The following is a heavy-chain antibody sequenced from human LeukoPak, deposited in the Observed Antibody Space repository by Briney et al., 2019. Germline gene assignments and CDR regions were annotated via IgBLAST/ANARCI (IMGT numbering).Heavy chain of an antibody. D-gene: IGHD4-11*01. J-gene: IGHJ2*01. CDR3: ARVYSNYVRYFDL. CDR2: ISAYNGNT. V-gene: IGHV1-18*01. Sequence: ASVKVSCKASGYTFTSYGVSWVRQAPGQGLEWMGWISAYNGNTNYAQKHQGRVTMTTDTSTSTAYMELRSLRSDDTAVYYCARVYSNYVRYFDLWGRGTLVTVSS. CDR1: GYTFTSYG.